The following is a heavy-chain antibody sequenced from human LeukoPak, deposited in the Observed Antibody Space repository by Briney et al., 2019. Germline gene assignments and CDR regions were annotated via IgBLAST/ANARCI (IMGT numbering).Heavy chain of an antibody. CDR3: ARVRVTQGLLFDY. CDR2: IYYSGST. CDR1: GGSISSGGYY. V-gene: IGHV4-31*03. Sequence: PSQTLSLTCTVSGGSISSGGYYWSWIRQHPGKGLEWIGYIYYSGSTYYNPSLKSRVTISVDTSENQFSLKLSSVTAADTAVYCCARVRVTQGLLFDYWGQGTLVTVSS. D-gene: IGHD2-21*02. J-gene: IGHJ4*02.